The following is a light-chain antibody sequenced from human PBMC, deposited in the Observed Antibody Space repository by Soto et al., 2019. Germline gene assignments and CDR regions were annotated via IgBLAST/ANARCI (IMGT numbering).Light chain of an antibody. Sequence: DIVMTQSPLSLPVTPGEPASISCRSSQSLLHSNGYNYLDWYLQKPGQSPQLLIYLGSNRASGVPDRFSGSGSGTDFTLKISRVEAEDVGLYYCMQALQSQYTFGQGTKVDIK. CDR3: MQALQSQYT. J-gene: IGKJ2*01. CDR2: LGS. CDR1: QSLLHSNGYNY. V-gene: IGKV2-28*01.